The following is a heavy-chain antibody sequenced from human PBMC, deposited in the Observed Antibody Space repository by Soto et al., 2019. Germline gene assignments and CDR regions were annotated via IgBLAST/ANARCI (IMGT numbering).Heavy chain of an antibody. CDR3: ARSGSGTYPDWFDP. CDR1: GFTFSSYA. D-gene: IGHD1-26*01. Sequence: GGSLRLSCAASGFTFSSYAMSWVRQAPGKGLEWVSGISGSGGSTYYADSVKGWFTISRDNSKNTLYLQMNSLRAEDTAMYYCARSGSGTYPDWFDPWGQGTLVTVSS. J-gene: IGHJ5*02. V-gene: IGHV3-23*01. CDR2: ISGSGGST.